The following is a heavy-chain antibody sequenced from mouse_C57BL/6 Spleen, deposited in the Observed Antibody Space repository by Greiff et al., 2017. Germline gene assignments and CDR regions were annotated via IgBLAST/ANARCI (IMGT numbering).Heavy chain of an antibody. CDR2: INPGSGGT. CDR1: GYAFTNYL. V-gene: IGHV1-54*01. Sequence: VQLQESGAELVRPGTSVKVSCKASGYAFTNYLIEWVKQRPGQGLEWIGVINPGSGGTNYNEKFKGKATLTADKSSITAYMQLSSLTSEDSAVYCCARSYGSSYGYFDVWGTGTTVTVSS. CDR3: ARSYGSSYGYFDV. D-gene: IGHD1-1*01. J-gene: IGHJ1*03.